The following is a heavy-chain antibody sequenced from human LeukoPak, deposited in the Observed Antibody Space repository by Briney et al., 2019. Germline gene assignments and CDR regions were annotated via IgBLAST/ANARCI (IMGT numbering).Heavy chain of an antibody. J-gene: IGHJ4*02. CDR2: INPKSGNT. V-gene: IGHV1-2*02. Sequence: ASVKVSCKTSGYGFNDYYIFWVRLAPGQGLEWMGWINPKSGNTNSAQNFQGRVTMTRETTISTAYMELSRLRFDDTAVYWCARAGYSSTYYAVPAASPLDYWAQGTLVTVSS. CDR3: ARAGYSSTYYAVPAASPLDY. CDR1: GYGFNDYY. D-gene: IGHD6-13*01.